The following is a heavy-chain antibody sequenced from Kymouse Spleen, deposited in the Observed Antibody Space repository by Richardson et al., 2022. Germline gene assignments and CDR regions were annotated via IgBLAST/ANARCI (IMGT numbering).Heavy chain of an antibody. CDR3: ARKARRYFDWLPYYYYYGMDV. Sequence: QVQLQESGPGLVKPSQTLSLTCTVSGGSISSGGYYWSWIRQHPGKGLEWIGYIYYSGSTYYNPSLKSRVTISVDTSKNQFSLKLSSVTAADTAVYYCARKARRYFDWLPYYYYYGMDVWGQGTTVTVSS. V-gene: IGHV4-31*03. CDR2: IYYSGST. D-gene: IGHD3-9*01. J-gene: IGHJ6*02. CDR1: GGSISSGGYY.